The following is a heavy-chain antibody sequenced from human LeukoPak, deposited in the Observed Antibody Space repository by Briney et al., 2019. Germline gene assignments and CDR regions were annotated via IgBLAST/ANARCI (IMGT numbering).Heavy chain of an antibody. J-gene: IGHJ6*03. D-gene: IGHD2-15*01. V-gene: IGHV3-30*02. CDR2: IQDDESNK. Sequence: GRSLRLSCAASGFIFSSFGMHWVRQAPGKGLEWVAFIQDDESNKFYADSVKGRFTISRDNSKNTLFLQMNSLRPEDTALYYCAKQMVERPHYYYMDVWGKGTTVTVSS. CDR3: AKQMVERPHYYYMDV. CDR1: GFIFSSFG.